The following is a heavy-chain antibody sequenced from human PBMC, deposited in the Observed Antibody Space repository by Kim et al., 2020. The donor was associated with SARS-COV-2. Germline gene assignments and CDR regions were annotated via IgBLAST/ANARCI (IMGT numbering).Heavy chain of an antibody. V-gene: IGHV4-39*01. CDR1: GGSISTTDYS. CDR3: ARRNWSGSPRFDY. D-gene: IGHD1-26*01. Sequence: SETLSLTCSVSGGSISTTDYSWGWIRQPPGRGLEWIGTLSDSGNTYYNPSLKSRLTVSADTSKNQLSLILRSVTAADTAVYYCARRNWSGSPRFDYWGQGTLVTVSS. CDR2: LSDSGNT. J-gene: IGHJ4*02.